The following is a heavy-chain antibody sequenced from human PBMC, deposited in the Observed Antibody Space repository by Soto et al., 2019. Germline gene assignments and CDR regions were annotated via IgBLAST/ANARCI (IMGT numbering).Heavy chain of an antibody. CDR3: ARDLHNRRPFYGMDV. CDR2: IYYSRST. D-gene: IGHD4-4*01. CDR1: GCSISSGCYY. V-gene: IGHV4-31*02. Sequence: PSETLSLTCTVSGCSISSGCYYWSWLPQHPGKGLEWIGYIYYSRSTYYNPSLKSRVTISVDTSKNQFSLKLSSVTAADTAVYYCARDLHNRRPFYGMDVWGQGTTLTVSS. J-gene: IGHJ6*02.